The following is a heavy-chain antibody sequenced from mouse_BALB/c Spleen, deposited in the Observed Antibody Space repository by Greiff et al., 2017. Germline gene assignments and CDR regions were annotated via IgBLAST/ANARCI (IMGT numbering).Heavy chain of an antibody. J-gene: IGHJ4*01. D-gene: IGHD2-1*01. CDR2: IRNKANGYTT. CDR1: GFTFTDYY. CDR3: ARGRCGNFYAMDY. V-gene: IGHV7-3*02. Sequence: EVKVVESGGGLVQPGGSLRLSCATSGFTFTDYYMSWVRQPPGKALEWLGFIRNKANGYTTEYSASVKGRFTISRDNSQSILYLQKNTLRAEDSATYYCARGRCGNFYAMDYWGQGTSVTVSS.